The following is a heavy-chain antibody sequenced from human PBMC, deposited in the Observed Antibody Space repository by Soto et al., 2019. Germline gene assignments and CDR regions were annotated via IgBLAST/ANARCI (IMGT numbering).Heavy chain of an antibody. Sequence: GGSLRLSCAASGFTFSSYAMSWVRQAPGKGLEWVSAISGSGGSTYYADSVKGRFTISRDNSKNTLYLQMNSLRAEDTAVYYCAKDKGVRGVIYPRYYYYGMDVWGQGTTVTVSS. V-gene: IGHV3-23*01. CDR2: ISGSGGST. CDR3: AKDKGVRGVIYPRYYYYGMDV. CDR1: GFTFSSYA. J-gene: IGHJ6*02. D-gene: IGHD3-10*01.